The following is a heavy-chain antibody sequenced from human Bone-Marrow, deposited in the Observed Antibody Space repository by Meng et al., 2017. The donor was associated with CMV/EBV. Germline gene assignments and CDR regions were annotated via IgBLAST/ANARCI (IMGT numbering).Heavy chain of an antibody. V-gene: IGHV3-15*01. CDR3: TTEFTYYDFWSGYYTDY. CDR1: GFTFSNAW. D-gene: IGHD3-3*01. J-gene: IGHJ4*02. Sequence: GGSLRLSCAASGFTFSNAWMSWVRQAPGKGLEWVGRIKSKTDGGTTDYAAPVKGRFTISRDDSKNTLYLQMNSLKTEDTAVYYCTTEFTYYDFWSGYYTDYWGQGTRVTVSS. CDR2: IKSKTDGGTT.